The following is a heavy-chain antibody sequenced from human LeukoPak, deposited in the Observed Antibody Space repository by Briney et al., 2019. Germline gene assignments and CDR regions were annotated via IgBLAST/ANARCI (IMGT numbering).Heavy chain of an antibody. D-gene: IGHD3-16*01. CDR1: GFTFSSYG. CDR3: AKGGSRFDY. CDR2: IWYDGSNK. J-gene: IGHJ4*02. V-gene: IGHV3-33*06. Sequence: PGGSLRLSCAASGFTFSSYGMHWVRQAPGKGLEWVAVIWYDGSNKYYADSVKGRFTISRDNSKNTLYLQMNSLRAEDTAVYHCAKGGSRFDYWGQGTLVTVSS.